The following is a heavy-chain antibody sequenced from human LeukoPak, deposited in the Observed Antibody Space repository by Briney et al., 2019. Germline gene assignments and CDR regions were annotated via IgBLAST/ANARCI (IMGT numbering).Heavy chain of an antibody. CDR2: ISPCNGNT. Sequence: ASVKVSCKASGYTFVNYGITWVRQAPGQGLEWMGWISPCNGNTKYAERFQGRVTMTTEKSTNTAYLELRSLTYDDTAVYFCARAITIFGVTIPDGMDVWGQGTTVSVSS. CDR3: ARAITIFGVTIPDGMDV. CDR1: GYTFVNYG. D-gene: IGHD3-3*01. V-gene: IGHV1-18*01. J-gene: IGHJ6*02.